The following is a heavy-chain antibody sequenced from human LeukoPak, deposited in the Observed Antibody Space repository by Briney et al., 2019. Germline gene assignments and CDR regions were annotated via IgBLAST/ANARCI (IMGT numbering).Heavy chain of an antibody. Sequence: PGGSLRLSCAASGFTFDDYAMHWVRQAPGKGLEWVSGISWNSGSIGYADSVKGRFTIFRDNAKNTLYLQMNSLRAEDTAVYYCARGMSGYYGMDVWGQGTTVTVSS. CDR2: ISWNSGSI. J-gene: IGHJ6*02. V-gene: IGHV3-9*01. CDR1: GFTFDDYA. CDR3: ARGMSGYYGMDV.